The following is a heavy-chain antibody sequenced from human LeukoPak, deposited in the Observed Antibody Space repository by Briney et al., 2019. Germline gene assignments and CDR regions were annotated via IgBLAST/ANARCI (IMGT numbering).Heavy chain of an antibody. CDR1: GGTFSSYV. D-gene: IGHD3-22*01. CDR2: IIPIFGTA. J-gene: IGHJ4*02. V-gene: IGHV1-69*05. CDR3: AGYYYDSSGYYY. Sequence: ASVKVSCKASGGTFSSYVISWVRQAPGQGLEWMGRIIPIFGTANYAQKFQGRVTITTDESTSTAYMELSSLRSEDTAVYYCAGYYYDSSGYYYWGQGTLVTVSS.